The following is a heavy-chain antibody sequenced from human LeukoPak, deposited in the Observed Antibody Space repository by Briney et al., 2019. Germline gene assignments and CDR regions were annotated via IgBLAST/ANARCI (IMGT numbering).Heavy chain of an antibody. V-gene: IGHV1-69*04. Sequence: SVKVSCKASGGTFSSYTISWVRQAPGQGLEWMGRIIPIFGIANYAQKFQGRVAITADKSTSTAYMELSSLRSEDTAVYYCAREYDSSGYLDYWGQGTLVTVSS. CDR3: AREYDSSGYLDY. CDR1: GGTFSSYT. J-gene: IGHJ4*02. D-gene: IGHD3-22*01. CDR2: IIPIFGIA.